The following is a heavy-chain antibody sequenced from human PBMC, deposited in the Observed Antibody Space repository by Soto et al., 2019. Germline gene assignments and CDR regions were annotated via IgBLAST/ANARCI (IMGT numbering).Heavy chain of an antibody. J-gene: IGHJ4*02. CDR3: AREIASPYVGESLDY. V-gene: IGHV4-61*01. D-gene: IGHD3-16*01. CDR2: IYYSGST. Sequence: PSETLSLTCTVSGGSVSSGSYYWSWIRQPPGKGLEWIGYIYYSGSTNYNPSLKSRVTISVDTSKNQFSLKLSSVTAADTAVYYCAREIASPYVGESLDYWGQGTLVTVSS. CDR1: GGSVSSGSYY.